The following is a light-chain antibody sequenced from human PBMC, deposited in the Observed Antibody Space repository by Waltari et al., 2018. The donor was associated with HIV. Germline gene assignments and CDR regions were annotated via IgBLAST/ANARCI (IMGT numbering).Light chain of an antibody. CDR2: RNY. V-gene: IGLV1-47*01. CDR3: ASWDDSLRNWV. Sequence: QSVLTQPPSASGTPGQRVPFSCSGSSSNIGDNYVYWYQPLPGTAPKLIIYRNYQRPSGVPDRFSGSKSGTSASLAISGLRSEDEGDFYCASWDDSLRNWVFGGGTKLTVL. CDR1: SSNIGDNY. J-gene: IGLJ3*02.